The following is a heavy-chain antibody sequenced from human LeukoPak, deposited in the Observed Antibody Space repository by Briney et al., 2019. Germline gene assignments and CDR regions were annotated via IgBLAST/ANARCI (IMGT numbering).Heavy chain of an antibody. D-gene: IGHD7-27*01. V-gene: IGHV3-74*01. Sequence: GGSLRLSCAASGFTFSTSWMHLVRQVPGKGLVWVSRINPDGSITNYADSVKGRFTISRDNANNMLYLLMNSLRVDDTAVYYCVRALLGTSDYWGQGTLVTVSS. J-gene: IGHJ4*02. CDR1: GFTFSTSW. CDR2: INPDGSIT. CDR3: VRALLGTSDY.